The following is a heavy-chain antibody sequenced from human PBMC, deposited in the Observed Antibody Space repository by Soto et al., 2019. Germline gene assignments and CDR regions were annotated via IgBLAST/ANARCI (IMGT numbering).Heavy chain of an antibody. V-gene: IGHV3-21*01. CDR2: ISSSSSYI. CDR3: ARSSESPYYCYGMDV. Sequence: GGSLRLSCAASGFTFSSYSMNWVRQAPGKGLEWVSSISSSSSYIYYADSVKGRFTISRDNAKNSLYLQMNSLRAEDTAVYYCARSSESPYYCYGMDVWGQGTTVTVSS. J-gene: IGHJ6*02. D-gene: IGHD1-26*01. CDR1: GFTFSSYS.